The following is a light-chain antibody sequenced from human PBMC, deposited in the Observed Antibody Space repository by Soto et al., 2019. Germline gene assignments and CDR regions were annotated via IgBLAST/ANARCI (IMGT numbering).Light chain of an antibody. CDR1: QSISSN. CDR2: AAS. CDR3: QKSYSTPLN. J-gene: IGKJ4*01. Sequence: DIQITHSPASLSASVGDRVTITFLASQSISSNLNWYQQKPGKAPKLLIYAASSLQSGVPSRFSGGGSGTDFTLTISSLQPEDFATYSCQKSYSTPLNFGGGTKVDIK. V-gene: IGKV1-39*01.